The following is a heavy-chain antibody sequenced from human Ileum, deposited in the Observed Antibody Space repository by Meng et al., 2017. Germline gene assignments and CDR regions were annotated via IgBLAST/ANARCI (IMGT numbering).Heavy chain of an antibody. CDR3: ARELSDSSGQYEELGY. CDR2: MNPRRPNT. CDR1: GYTFSSYD. Sequence: QVQLVQSGAEVKTPGATAKVSCKASGYTFSSYDINCVRQATGQGLEWIGWMNPRRPNTGYAHKFQGRVALTRDISTSTAYMELTSLTSEDTAVYYCARELSDSSGQYEELGYWGQGTLVTVSS. J-gene: IGHJ4*02. D-gene: IGHD6-19*01. V-gene: IGHV1-8*01.